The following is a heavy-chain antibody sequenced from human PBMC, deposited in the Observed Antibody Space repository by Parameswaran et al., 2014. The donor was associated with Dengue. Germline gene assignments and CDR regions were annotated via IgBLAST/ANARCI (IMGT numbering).Heavy chain of an antibody. J-gene: IGHJ3*02. CDR2: INPNTGGT. Sequence: WVRQAPGQGPEWMGRINPNTGGTNYAQKFQGRVTVTRDTSISTAYMDLSRLRPDDTAVYYCARDVGNYDHIWGRYRLNALDMWGQGTMVTVSS. V-gene: IGHV1-2*06. D-gene: IGHD3-16*02. CDR3: ARDVGNYDHIWGRYRLNALDM.